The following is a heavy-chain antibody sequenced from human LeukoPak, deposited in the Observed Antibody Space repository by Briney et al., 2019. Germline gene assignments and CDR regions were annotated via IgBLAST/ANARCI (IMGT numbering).Heavy chain of an antibody. V-gene: IGHV4-38-2*02. D-gene: IGHD3-22*01. CDR1: GYSISSGYS. J-gene: IGHJ4*02. CDR3: ARAPHFFDTSGSRYYFDY. CDR2: FSHSGSP. Sequence: PSETLSLTCTVSGYSISSGYSWGWIRQPPGKGLEWIGTFSHSGSPNYNPSLKSRVTISVDTSKNQFSLNLSSVTAADTAVYYCARAPHFFDTSGSRYYFDYWGQGALVTVSS.